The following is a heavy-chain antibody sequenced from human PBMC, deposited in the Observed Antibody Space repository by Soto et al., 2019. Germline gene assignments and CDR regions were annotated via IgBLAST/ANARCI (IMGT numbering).Heavy chain of an antibody. CDR2: INHSGST. J-gene: IGHJ6*03. V-gene: IGHV4-34*01. Sequence: QVQLQQWGAGLLKPSETLSLTCAVYGGSFSGYYWSWIRQPPGKGLEWIGEINHSGSTNYNPSLKSRVTISVDTSKNQFSLKLSSVTAADTAVYYCARTTVTSIAAWTLRGYYMDVWGKGTTVTVSS. CDR3: ARTTVTSIAAWTLRGYYMDV. CDR1: GGSFSGYY. D-gene: IGHD4-17*01.